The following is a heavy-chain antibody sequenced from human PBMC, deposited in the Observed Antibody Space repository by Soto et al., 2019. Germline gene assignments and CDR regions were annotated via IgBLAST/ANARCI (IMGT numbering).Heavy chain of an antibody. CDR2: MNQDGSEK. CDR3: VRGILAPGSFVYFDY. V-gene: IGHV3-7*05. D-gene: IGHD1-26*01. J-gene: IGHJ4*02. Sequence: EVRLVESGGGLVQPGGSLRLSCVASGFTFSSYYMTWVRQAPGEGLEWVANMNQDGSEKYYVDSVKGRFTISTDNAENSIYLEVSSLRDDDTAVYYCVRGILAPGSFVYFDYWGQGTLVTVSS. CDR1: GFTFSSYY.